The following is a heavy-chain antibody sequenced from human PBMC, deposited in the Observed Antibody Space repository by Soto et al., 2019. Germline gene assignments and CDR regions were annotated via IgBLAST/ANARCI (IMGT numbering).Heavy chain of an antibody. Sequence: GGSLRLSCAASGFTFSSYSMNWVRQAPGKGLEWVSSISSSSSYIYYADSVKGRFTISRDNAKNSLYLQMNSLRAEDTAVYYCARLQGSSGWPFDYWGQGTLVTVSS. CDR2: ISSSSSYI. CDR3: ARLQGSSGWPFDY. J-gene: IGHJ4*02. V-gene: IGHV3-21*01. CDR1: GFTFSSYS. D-gene: IGHD6-19*01.